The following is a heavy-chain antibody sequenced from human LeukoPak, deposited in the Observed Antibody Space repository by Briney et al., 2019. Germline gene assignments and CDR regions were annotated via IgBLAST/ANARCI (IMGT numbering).Heavy chain of an antibody. V-gene: IGHV4-4*07. CDR1: GGSISSYY. Sequence: SETLSLTCTVSGGSISSYYWSWIRQPAGKGLEWIGRIYTSGSTNYNPSLKSRVTMSVDTSKNQFSLKLSSVTAADTAVYYCARELGLREFNWFDPWGQGTLVTVSS. CDR2: IYTSGST. D-gene: IGHD1-7*01. J-gene: IGHJ5*02. CDR3: ARELGLREFNWFDP.